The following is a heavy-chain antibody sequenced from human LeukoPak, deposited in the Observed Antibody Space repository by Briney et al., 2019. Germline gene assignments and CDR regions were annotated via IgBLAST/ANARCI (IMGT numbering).Heavy chain of an antibody. J-gene: IGHJ5*02. Sequence: SETLSLTCTVSGGSINSYYWSWIRQPPGKGLEWIGYIYYSGSTNYNPSLKSRVTISVDTSKNQFSLKLSSVTAADTAVYYCARDYYPFDPWGQGTLVTVSS. CDR2: IYYSGST. CDR1: GGSINSYY. CDR3: ARDYYPFDP. D-gene: IGHD3-22*01. V-gene: IGHV4-59*01.